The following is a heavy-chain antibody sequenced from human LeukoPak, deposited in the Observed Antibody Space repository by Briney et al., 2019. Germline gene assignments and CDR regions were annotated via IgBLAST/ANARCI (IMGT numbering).Heavy chain of an antibody. CDR3: ARKIGTYCSGGSCHLNWFDP. D-gene: IGHD2-15*01. CDR1: GYTFTSYD. J-gene: IGHJ5*02. V-gene: IGHV1-8*01. Sequence: ASVRVSCKASGYTFTSYDINWARQATGQGLEWMGWMNPDSGNTGYAQKFQGRVTMTRNTSISTAYMELSSLRSEDTAVYYCARKIGTYCSGGSCHLNWFDPWGQGTLVTVSS. CDR2: MNPDSGNT.